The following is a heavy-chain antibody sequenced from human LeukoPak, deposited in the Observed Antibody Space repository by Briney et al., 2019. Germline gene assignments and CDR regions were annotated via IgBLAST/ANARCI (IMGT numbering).Heavy chain of an antibody. CDR1: GGSISSYY. D-gene: IGHD2-2*01. CDR3: AGRLGTYCSSTSCGGMDV. V-gene: IGHV4-59*08. CDR2: IYYSGST. J-gene: IGHJ6*02. Sequence: PSETLSLTCTVSGGSISSYYWSWIRQPPGKGLEWIGYIYYSGSTNYNPSLKSRVTISVDTSKNQFSLKLSSVTAADTAVYYCAGRLGTYCSSTSCGGMDVWGQGTTVTVSS.